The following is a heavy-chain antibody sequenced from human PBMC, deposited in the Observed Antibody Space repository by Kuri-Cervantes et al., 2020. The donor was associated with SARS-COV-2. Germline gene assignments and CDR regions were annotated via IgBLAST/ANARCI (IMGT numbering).Heavy chain of an antibody. J-gene: IGHJ4*02. CDR2: VYSSDART. CDR1: GFTFSSYW. CDR3: AKVGLAQNDFWSGYYTG. V-gene: IGHV3-23*05. D-gene: IGHD3-3*01. Sequence: GGSLRLSCAASGFTFSSYWMSWVRQAPGRGLEWVAVVYSSDARTYYADSAKGRFSISRDNSKNTVYLRMNSLRVEDTAVYYCAKVGLAQNDFWSGYYTGWGQGTLVTVSS.